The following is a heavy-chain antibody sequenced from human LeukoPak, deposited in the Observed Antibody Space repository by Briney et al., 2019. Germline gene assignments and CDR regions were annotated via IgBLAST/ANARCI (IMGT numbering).Heavy chain of an antibody. V-gene: IGHV3-48*04. J-gene: IGHJ4*02. D-gene: IGHD3-10*01. CDR2: ISSSSSLI. CDR3: GRINYNGDY. CDR1: GFTFNNYD. Sequence: GGSLRLSCGASGFTFNNYDMNWVRQAPGKGLEWISYISSSSSLIYYADSVKGRFTISRDNAKNTVYLQMNSLRTEDTAVYFCGRINYNGDYWGRGTLVTVSS.